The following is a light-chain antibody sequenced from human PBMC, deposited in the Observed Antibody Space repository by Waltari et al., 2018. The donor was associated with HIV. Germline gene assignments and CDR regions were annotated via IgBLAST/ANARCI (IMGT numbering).Light chain of an antibody. V-gene: IGLV1-51*01. J-gene: IGLJ3*02. CDR2: DNN. CDR1: SSNIGNNY. Sequence: QSVLTQPPSVSAAPGQKVTIPCSGSSSNIGNNYVSWYQQLPGTAPKLLIYDNNKRPSGITDRFSGSKSGTSSTLGITGLQTGDEADYYCGTWDSSLSAGRVFGGGTKLTVL. CDR3: GTWDSSLSAGRV.